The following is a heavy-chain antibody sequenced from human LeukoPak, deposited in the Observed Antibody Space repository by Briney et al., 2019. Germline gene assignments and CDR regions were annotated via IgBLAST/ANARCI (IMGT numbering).Heavy chain of an antibody. CDR1: GFTFSSYW. V-gene: IGHV3-7*01. J-gene: IGHJ4*02. CDR3: ARSNIVGRTSGRFCDY. CDR2: INQDGGEI. D-gene: IGHD2-21*01. Sequence: GGSLRLSCVASGFTFSSYWMSWVRQSPGRGPEWVANINQDGGEIYYVDSVKGRFIISRDNAKSSLPLQMNSLRVEDAAVYYCARSNIVGRTSGRFCDYWGQGTLVTVSS.